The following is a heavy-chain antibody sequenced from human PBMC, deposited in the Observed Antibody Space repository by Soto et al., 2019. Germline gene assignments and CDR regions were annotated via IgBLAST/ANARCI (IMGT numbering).Heavy chain of an antibody. CDR3: ARWWFGEFFDY. V-gene: IGHV4-59*08. Sequence: TSETLSLTCTVSGGSISSYYWSWIRQPPGKGLEWIGYTYYSGSTNYNPSLKSRVTISVDTSKNQFSLKLSSVTAADTAVYYCARWWFGEFFDYWGQGTLVTVSS. D-gene: IGHD3-10*01. CDR1: GGSISSYY. J-gene: IGHJ4*02. CDR2: TYYSGST.